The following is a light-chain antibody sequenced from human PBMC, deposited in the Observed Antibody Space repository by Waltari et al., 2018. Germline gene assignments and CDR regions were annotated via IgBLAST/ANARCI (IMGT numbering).Light chain of an antibody. CDR1: QGVSTY. V-gene: IGKV1-9*01. CDR3: QQFHDYPWT. J-gene: IGKJ1*01. Sequence: IQLTQSPSSLSASVGDTITITCRASQGVSTYLAWLQQKPGRAPKVLIFEASTLQSGVPSRFSGRGSGTDFTLTISRLQPEDFATYYCQQFHDYPWTFGQGTKVEIK. CDR2: EAS.